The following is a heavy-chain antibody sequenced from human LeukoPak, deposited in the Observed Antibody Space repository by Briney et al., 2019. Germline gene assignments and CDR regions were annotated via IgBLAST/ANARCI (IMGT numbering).Heavy chain of an antibody. Sequence: GGSLRLSCAASGFTFSSFWMHWVRQVPGKGLEWVSRITPDGDGSTYAASVQGRFTISRDNAKDTVYLQMSNLRAEDTALYYCARDPNNYDSHLGQGTLVTDSS. J-gene: IGHJ4*02. V-gene: IGHV3-74*01. CDR3: ARDPNNYDSH. CDR2: ITPDGDGS. D-gene: IGHD3-22*01. CDR1: GFTFSSFW.